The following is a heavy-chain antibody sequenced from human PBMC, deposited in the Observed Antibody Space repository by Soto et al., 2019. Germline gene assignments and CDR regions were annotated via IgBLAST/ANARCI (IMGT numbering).Heavy chain of an antibody. CDR3: AGLIAVGSGSYSGH. J-gene: IGHJ4*02. CDR2: ICDSGNCA. CDR1: GLTFSKHA. V-gene: IGHV3-23*01. Sequence: GGSLRLSCAASGLTFSKHAMSWARQAPGRGLEWVSAICDSGNCAFYGDSVKGRFTMSRDNSKNMLYLQMNSLRPEDTAIYYCAGLIAVGSGSYSGHWGQGTLVTVSS. D-gene: IGHD3-10*01.